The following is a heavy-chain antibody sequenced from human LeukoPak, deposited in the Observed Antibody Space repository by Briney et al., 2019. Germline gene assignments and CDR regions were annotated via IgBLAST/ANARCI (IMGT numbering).Heavy chain of an antibody. CDR2: IYPGDSDT. D-gene: IGHD6-13*01. J-gene: IGHJ4*02. V-gene: IGHV5-51*01. CDR1: GYSFTSYW. CDR3: ARHPDPYSSSLVD. Sequence: KIGESLKISCKGSGYSFTSYWIAWVRRMPGKGLEWMGIIYPGDSDTRYSPSFQGQVTISADKSISTAYLQWSSLKASDTAMYYCARHPDPYSSSLVDWGQGTLVTVSS.